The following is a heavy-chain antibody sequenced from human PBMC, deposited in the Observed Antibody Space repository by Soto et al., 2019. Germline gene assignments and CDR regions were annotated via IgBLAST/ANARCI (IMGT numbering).Heavy chain of an antibody. CDR3: ARDLSLLRNRMGIAAAGRQYYFDY. CDR2: INPSGGST. D-gene: IGHD6-13*01. CDR1: GYTFTSYY. V-gene: IGHV1-46*01. Sequence: AASVKVSCKASGYTFTSYYMHWVRQAPGQGLEWMGIINPSGGSTSYAQKFQGRVTMTRDTSTSTVYMELSSPRSEDTAVYYCARDLSLLRNRMGIAAAGRQYYFDYWGQGTLVTVSS. J-gene: IGHJ4*02.